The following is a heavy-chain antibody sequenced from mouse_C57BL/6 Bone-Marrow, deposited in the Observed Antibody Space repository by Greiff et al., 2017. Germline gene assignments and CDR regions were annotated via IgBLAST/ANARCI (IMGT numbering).Heavy chain of an antibody. Sequence: QVQLQQSGAELVRPGTSVKLSCKASGYTFTSYWMHWVKQRPGQGLEWIGVIDPSDSYTNYNQKFKGKATLTVDTSSSTAYTQLSSLTSEDSAVYYCARWRFYYYGSSYYYAMDYWGQGTSVTVSS. J-gene: IGHJ4*01. V-gene: IGHV1-59*01. CDR1: GYTFTSYW. CDR3: ARWRFYYYGSSYYYAMDY. D-gene: IGHD1-1*01. CDR2: IDPSDSYT.